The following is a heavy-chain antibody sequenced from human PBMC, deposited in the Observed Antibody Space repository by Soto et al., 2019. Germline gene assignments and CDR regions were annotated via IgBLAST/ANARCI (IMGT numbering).Heavy chain of an antibody. J-gene: IGHJ4*02. V-gene: IGHV2-70*01. CDR3: ARILTHGGNSSGWSFFDY. Sequence: SGPTLVNPTQTLTLTCTFSGFSLSTSGMCVSWIRQPPGKALEWLALIDWDDDKYYSTSLKTRLTISKDTSKNQVVLTMTNMDPVDTATYYCARILTHGGNSSGWSFFDYWGQGTLVTVSS. CDR1: GFSLSTSGMC. CDR2: IDWDDDK. D-gene: IGHD6-19*01.